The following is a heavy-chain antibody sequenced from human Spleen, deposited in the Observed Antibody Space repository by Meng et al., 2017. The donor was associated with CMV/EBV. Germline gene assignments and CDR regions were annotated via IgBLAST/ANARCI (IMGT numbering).Heavy chain of an antibody. CDR3: ARTCYDILIGYYSYGMDV. Sequence: GESLKISCAASGFTFSSYAMSWVRQAPGKGLEWVSAISGSGGSTYYADSVKGRFTISRDNSKNTLYLQMNRLRAEDTAVYYCARTCYDILIGYYSYGMDVWGQGTTVTVSS. CDR1: GFTFSSYA. V-gene: IGHV3-23*01. D-gene: IGHD3-9*01. CDR2: ISGSGGST. J-gene: IGHJ6*02.